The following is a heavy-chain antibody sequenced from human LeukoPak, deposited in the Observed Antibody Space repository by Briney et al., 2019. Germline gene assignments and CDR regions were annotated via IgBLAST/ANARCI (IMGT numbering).Heavy chain of an antibody. CDR1: GFTFDDYA. D-gene: IGHD7-27*01. CDR2: ISWNSGSI. V-gene: IGHV3-9*01. Sequence: GGSLRLSCAASGFTFDDYAMHWVRQAPGKGPEWVSGISWNSGSIGYADSVKGRFTISRDNAKNSLYLQMNSLRAEDTALYYCAKDSAGDDYFDYWGQGTLVTVSS. CDR3: AKDSAGDDYFDY. J-gene: IGHJ4*02.